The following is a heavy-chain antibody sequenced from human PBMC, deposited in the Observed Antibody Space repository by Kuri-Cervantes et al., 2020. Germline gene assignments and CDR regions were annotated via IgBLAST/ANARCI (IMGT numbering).Heavy chain of an antibody. Sequence: SETLSLTCTVSGGSISSFFLSWVRQPPGKALEWIGSTNYNPFLKSRVTGSKDTSKNQLSLKLTAVTAADTAVYFCAGSIRYFDQYYYMDVWGKGTTVTVSS. CDR3: AGSIRYFDQYYYMDV. D-gene: IGHD3-9*01. J-gene: IGHJ6*03. CDR1: GGSISSFF. V-gene: IGHV4-59*01. CDR2: ST.